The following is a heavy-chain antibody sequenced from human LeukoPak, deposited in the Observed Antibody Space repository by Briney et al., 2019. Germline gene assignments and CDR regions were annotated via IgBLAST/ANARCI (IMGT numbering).Heavy chain of an antibody. CDR2: IYNSGST. J-gene: IGHJ4*02. V-gene: IGHV4-59*01. D-gene: IGHD3-9*01. CDR1: GGSFSGYY. Sequence: SETLSLTCAVYGGSFSGYYWSWIRQPPGKGLEWIGRIYNSGSTNYNPSLKSRVTISVDTSKKQFSLRLSSVTAADTAVYYCARGGGYFEWDYYFDYWGQGTLVTVSS. CDR3: ARGGGYFEWDYYFDY.